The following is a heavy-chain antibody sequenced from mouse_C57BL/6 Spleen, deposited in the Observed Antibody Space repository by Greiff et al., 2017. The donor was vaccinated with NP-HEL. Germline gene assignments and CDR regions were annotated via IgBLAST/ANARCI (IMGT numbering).Heavy chain of an antibody. J-gene: IGHJ4*01. D-gene: IGHD1-1*01. V-gene: IGHV1-72*01. Sequence: VQLVESGAELVKPGASVKLCCKASGYTFTSYWMHWVKQRPGRGLEWIGRIDPNSGGTKYNEKFKSKATLTVDKPSSTAYMQLSSLTSEDSAVYYCARGGLDYYGSYYAMDYWGQGTSVTVSS. CDR2: IDPNSGGT. CDR3: ARGGLDYYGSYYAMDY. CDR1: GYTFTSYW.